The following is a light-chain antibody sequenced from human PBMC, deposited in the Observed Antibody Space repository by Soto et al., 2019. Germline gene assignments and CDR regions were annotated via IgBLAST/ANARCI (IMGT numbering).Light chain of an antibody. J-gene: IGKJ1*01. CDR1: QGIYNY. V-gene: IGKV1-16*01. Sequence: DIQMTQSPSSLSASVGDRVTITCRASQGIYNYLAWYQQKPGKAPKLLIYDVSTLASGVPSRFSGSASGTEFTLTISNLESEDFASYYCQQYHRYSTFGQGTRVDIK. CDR3: QQYHRYST. CDR2: DVS.